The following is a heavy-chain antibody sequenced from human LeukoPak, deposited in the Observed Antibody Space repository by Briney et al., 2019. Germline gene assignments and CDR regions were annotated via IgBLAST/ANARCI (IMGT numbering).Heavy chain of an antibody. J-gene: IGHJ6*03. V-gene: IGHV3-30*02. Sequence: GGSLRPSCAASGFTFSSYGMHWVRQAPGKGLEWVAFIRYDGSNKYYADSVKGRFTISRDNSKNTLYLQMNSLRAEDTAVYYCAKSYGSGIYYYYMDVWGKGTTVTVSS. CDR1: GFTFSSYG. CDR3: AKSYGSGIYYYYMDV. CDR2: IRYDGSNK. D-gene: IGHD3-10*01.